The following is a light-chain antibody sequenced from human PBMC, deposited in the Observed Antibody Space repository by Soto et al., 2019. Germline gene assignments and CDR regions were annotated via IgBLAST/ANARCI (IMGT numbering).Light chain of an antibody. CDR1: SSNIGAGYD. CDR3: QSYDSSLSGVV. V-gene: IGLV1-40*01. CDR2: GNS. J-gene: IGLJ2*01. Sequence: QPVLTQPPSVSGAPGQRVTISCTGSSSNIGAGYDVHWYQQFPGTAPKLLIYGNSNRPSGVPDRFSGSKSGTSASLAITGLQAEDEADYYCQSYDSSLSGVVFGGGTNLTVL.